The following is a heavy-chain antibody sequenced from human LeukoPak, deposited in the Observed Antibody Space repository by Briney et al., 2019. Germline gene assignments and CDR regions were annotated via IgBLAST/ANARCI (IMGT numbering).Heavy chain of an antibody. Sequence: SETLSLTCTVSGGSISSSSYYWGWIRQPPGKGLEWIGSIYYSGSTYYNPSLKSRVTISVDTSKNQFSLKLSSVTAADTAVYYCANSIVAGTKRGYNWFDPWGQGTLVTVSS. CDR3: ANSIVAGTKRGYNWFDP. CDR2: IYYSGST. CDR1: GGSISSSSYY. J-gene: IGHJ5*02. V-gene: IGHV4-39*01. D-gene: IGHD6-19*01.